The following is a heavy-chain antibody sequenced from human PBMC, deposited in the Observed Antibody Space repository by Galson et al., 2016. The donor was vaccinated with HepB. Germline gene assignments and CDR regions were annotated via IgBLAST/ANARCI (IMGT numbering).Heavy chain of an antibody. V-gene: IGHV3-30*18. CDR2: ISYDGSNE. CDR3: AKVRQVWSDYYAMDV. Sequence: SLRLSCAASGITFRIYGMHWVRQAPGKGLEWVAVISYDGSNEYYADPVKGRFTISRDNSKNTLYLQMNSLRAEDTAVYYCAKVRQVWSDYYAMDVWGQGTTVTVSS. J-gene: IGHJ6*02. CDR1: GITFRIYG. D-gene: IGHD5-18*01.